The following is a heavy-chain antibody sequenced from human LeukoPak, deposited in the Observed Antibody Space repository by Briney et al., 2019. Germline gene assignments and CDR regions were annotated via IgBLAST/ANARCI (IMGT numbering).Heavy chain of an antibody. D-gene: IGHD6-19*01. CDR2: ISWNSGSI. J-gene: IGHJ4*02. V-gene: IGHV3-9*01. CDR3: AKDIEWVESNYFDY. CDR1: GFTFDDYA. Sequence: GGSLRLSCAASGFTFDDYAMHWVRQAPGKGLEWVSGISWNSGSIGYADSVKGRFTISRDNAKNSLYLQMNSLRAEDTALYYCAKDIEWVESNYFDYWGQGTLVTVSS.